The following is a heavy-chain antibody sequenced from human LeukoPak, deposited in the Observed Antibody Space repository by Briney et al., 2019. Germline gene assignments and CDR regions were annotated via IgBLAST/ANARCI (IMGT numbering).Heavy chain of an antibody. J-gene: IGHJ4*02. CDR1: GGSISSGNYY. D-gene: IGHD3-16*02. CDR2: MYTSGST. Sequence: SETLSLTCTVSGGSISSGNYYWSWIRQPAGKALEWIGRMYTSGSTNYNPSLKSRVTISLDTSKNQFSLKLSSVTAADTAVYYCARERLMITFGGVIVLFDYWGQGTLVTVSS. CDR3: ARERLMITFGGVIVLFDY. V-gene: IGHV4-61*02.